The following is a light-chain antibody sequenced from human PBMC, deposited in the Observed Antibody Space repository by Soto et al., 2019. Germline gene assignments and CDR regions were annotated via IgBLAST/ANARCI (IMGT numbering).Light chain of an antibody. Sequence: EIVLTQSPGTLSLSPGERATLSCRASQSVSSSYLAWYQQKPGQAPSLLMYGASSRATGIPERFSGSGSGTDFTLTISRLEPEDFALYYCQQYQNLWTFGQGTKVDIK. CDR3: QQYQNLWT. J-gene: IGKJ1*01. CDR2: GAS. CDR1: QSVSSSY. V-gene: IGKV3-20*01.